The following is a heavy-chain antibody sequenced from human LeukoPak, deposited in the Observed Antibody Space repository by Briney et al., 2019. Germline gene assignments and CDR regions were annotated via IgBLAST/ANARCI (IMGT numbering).Heavy chain of an antibody. D-gene: IGHD2-21*01. Sequence: GGSLRLSCAASGFTFSSYSMNWVRQAPGKGLEWVSSISSSSSYIYYADSVKGRFTISRDNSKNTLYLQMNSLRAEDTAVYYCAKDSTALYCGGDCYLDYWGQGTLVTVSS. V-gene: IGHV3-21*04. CDR3: AKDSTALYCGGDCYLDY. CDR1: GFTFSSYS. J-gene: IGHJ4*02. CDR2: ISSSSSYI.